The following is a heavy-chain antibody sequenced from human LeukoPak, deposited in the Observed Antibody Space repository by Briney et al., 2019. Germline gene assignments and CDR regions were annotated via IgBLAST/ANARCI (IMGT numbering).Heavy chain of an antibody. CDR1: GYTFTSYG. Sequence: GASVKVSCKASGYTFTSYGISWVRQAPGQGLEWMGWISAYNGNTNYAQKLQGRVAMTTDTSTSTAYMELRSLRSDDTAVYYCARDLRATILGGPTGWFDPWGQGTLVTVSS. D-gene: IGHD3-3*01. CDR3: ARDLRATILGGPTGWFDP. CDR2: ISAYNGNT. V-gene: IGHV1-18*01. J-gene: IGHJ5*02.